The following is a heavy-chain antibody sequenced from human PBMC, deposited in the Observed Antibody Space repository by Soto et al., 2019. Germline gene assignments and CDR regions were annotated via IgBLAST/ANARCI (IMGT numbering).Heavy chain of an antibody. D-gene: IGHD2-15*01. J-gene: IGHJ6*02. CDR1: GFTFSDYY. Sequence: GGSLRLSCAASGFTFSDYYMTWIRQAPGRGLEWVSYISSSSTYTNYADSVKGRFTISRDNAKNSLYLQMNSLRAEDTAVYYCARAPGRDYYYYYGLDVWGQGTTVTVSS. CDR3: ARAPGRDYYYYYGLDV. V-gene: IGHV3-11*06. CDR2: ISSSSTYT.